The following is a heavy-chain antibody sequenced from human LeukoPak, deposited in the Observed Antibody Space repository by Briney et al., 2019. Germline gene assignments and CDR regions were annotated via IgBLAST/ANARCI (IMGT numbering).Heavy chain of an antibody. CDR1: GFTFSDYY. D-gene: IGHD2-2*01. Sequence: GGSLRLSCAASGFTFSDYYMSWIRQAPGKGLEWVSYISSSGSTIYYADSVKGRFTISRDNAKNSLYLQMNSLRAEDTAVYYCARDFIVVVPAAPYYYYYGMDVWGQGTTVTVSS. V-gene: IGHV3-11*01. J-gene: IGHJ6*02. CDR3: ARDFIVVVPAAPYYYYYGMDV. CDR2: ISSSGSTI.